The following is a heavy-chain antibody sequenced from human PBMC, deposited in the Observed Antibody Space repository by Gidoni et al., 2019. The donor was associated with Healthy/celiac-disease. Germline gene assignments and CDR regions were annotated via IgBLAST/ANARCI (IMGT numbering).Heavy chain of an antibody. CDR1: GFTFSSYS. Sequence: EVQLVESGGGLVKPGGSLRLSCAASGFTFSSYSLNWVRQAPGKGLEWVSSISSSSSYIYYADSVKGRFTISRDNAKNSLYLQMNSLRAEDTAVYYCARDPEKDGSGSYPYYFDYWGQGTLVTVSS. CDR2: ISSSSSYI. V-gene: IGHV3-21*01. CDR3: ARDPEKDGSGSYPYYFDY. J-gene: IGHJ4*02. D-gene: IGHD3-10*01.